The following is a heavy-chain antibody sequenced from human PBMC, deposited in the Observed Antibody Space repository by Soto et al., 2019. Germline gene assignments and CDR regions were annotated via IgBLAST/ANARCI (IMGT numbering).Heavy chain of an antibody. V-gene: IGHV4-39*01. CDR3: ARHKVLRYFDWLGGLGY. CDR2: IYYSGST. Sequence: PSETLSLTCTVSGGSISSSSYYWGWIRQPPGKGLEWIGSIYYSGSTYYNPSLKNRVTISVDTSKNQFSLKLSSVTAADTAVYYCARHKVLRYFDWLGGLGYWGQGTLVTVSS. D-gene: IGHD3-9*01. CDR1: GGSISSSSYY. J-gene: IGHJ4*02.